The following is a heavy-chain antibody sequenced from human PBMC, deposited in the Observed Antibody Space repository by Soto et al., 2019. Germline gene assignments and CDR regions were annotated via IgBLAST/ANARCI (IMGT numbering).Heavy chain of an antibody. CDR3: ARDQGYYDLGSYYTY. J-gene: IGHJ4*02. V-gene: IGHV1-3*01. D-gene: IGHD3-10*01. Sequence: KLQGRVTITRDTSASTAYMELSSLRSEDTAVYYCARDQGYYDLGSYYTYWGQGTLVTVSS.